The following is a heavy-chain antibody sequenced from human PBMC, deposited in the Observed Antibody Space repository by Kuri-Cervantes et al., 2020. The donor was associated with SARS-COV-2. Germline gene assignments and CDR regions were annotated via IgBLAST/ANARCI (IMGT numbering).Heavy chain of an antibody. CDR1: GYSFTSYW. CDR2: IDPSDSYT. Sequence: GGSLRLSCKGSGYSFTSYWISWVRQMPGKGLEWMGRIDPSDSYTNYSPSFQGHVTISADKSISTAYLQWSSLKASDTAMYYCALEKYYDFWSGSQSLDYWGQGTLVTVSS. J-gene: IGHJ4*02. D-gene: IGHD3-3*01. V-gene: IGHV5-10-1*01. CDR3: ALEKYYDFWSGSQSLDY.